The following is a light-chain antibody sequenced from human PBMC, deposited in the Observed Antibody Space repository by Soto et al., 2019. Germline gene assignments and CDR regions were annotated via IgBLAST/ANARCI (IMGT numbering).Light chain of an antibody. V-gene: IGLV1-44*01. CDR2: SND. Sequence: QSVLTQSPSASGTPGQRVSISCSGSTSNIGTNTVSWYQHVPGTAPKLLIYSNDQRPSAVPGRFSGSKSGTSASLAISGLLSEDEADSYCATWDDSLNVVFGGVTQLTVL. J-gene: IGLJ2*01. CDR3: ATWDDSLNVV. CDR1: TSNIGTNT.